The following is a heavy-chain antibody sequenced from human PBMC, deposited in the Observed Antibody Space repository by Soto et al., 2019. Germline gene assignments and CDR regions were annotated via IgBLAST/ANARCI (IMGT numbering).Heavy chain of an antibody. CDR1: GGSISSSSYY. CDR3: ASHNYGSGSTSFDY. CDR2: IYYSGST. Sequence: SETLSLTCTVSGGSISSSSYYWGWIRQPTGKGLEWIGNIYYSGSTYYNPSLKSRVTISVDTSKHQFSLKLSSVTAAHTAVYYCASHNYGSGSTSFDYCGQGTLVTVSS. J-gene: IGHJ4*02. D-gene: IGHD3-10*01. V-gene: IGHV4-39*01.